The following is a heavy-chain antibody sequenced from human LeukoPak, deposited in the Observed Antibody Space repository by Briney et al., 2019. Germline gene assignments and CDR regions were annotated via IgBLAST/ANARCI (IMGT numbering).Heavy chain of an antibody. CDR2: ISGSGGST. Sequence: GESLKISCAASGFTFSSYAMSWVRQAPGKGLEWVSAISGSGGSTYYADSVKGRFTISRDNSKNTLYLQMNSLRAEDTAVYYCAKDQRPDALVVDIWGQGTMVTVSS. D-gene: IGHD6-25*01. CDR3: AKDQRPDALVVDI. J-gene: IGHJ3*02. CDR1: GFTFSSYA. V-gene: IGHV3-23*01.